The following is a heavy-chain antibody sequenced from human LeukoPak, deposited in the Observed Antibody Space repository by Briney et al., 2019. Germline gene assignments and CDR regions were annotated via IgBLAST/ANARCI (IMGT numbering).Heavy chain of an antibody. CDR2: INPNSGGT. Sequence: ASVKVSCKASGYTFTGYYMHWVRQAPGQGLEWMGWINPNSGGTNYAQKFQGRVTMTRDTSISTAYMELSRLRSDDTAVYYCARDLPPNWAGYYYYYMDVWGKGTTVTVSS. CDR1: GYTFTGYY. CDR3: ARDLPPNWAGYYYYYMDV. J-gene: IGHJ6*03. D-gene: IGHD2-8*01. V-gene: IGHV1-2*02.